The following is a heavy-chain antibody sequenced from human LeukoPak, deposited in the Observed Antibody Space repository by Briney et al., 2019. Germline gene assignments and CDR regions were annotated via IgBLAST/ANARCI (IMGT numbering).Heavy chain of an antibody. V-gene: IGHV3-66*02. J-gene: IGHJ4*02. CDR1: GFTVSSSY. Sequence: GGSLRLYCAASGFTVSSSYMSWVRQAPGKGLEWVSVIYSGGSTYYADSVKGRFTISRDNSKNTLYLQMNSLRAEDTAVYYCARGPTVLDYDFWSGYYTSLDYWGQGTLVTVSS. D-gene: IGHD3-3*01. CDR3: ARGPTVLDYDFWSGYYTSLDY. CDR2: IYSGGST.